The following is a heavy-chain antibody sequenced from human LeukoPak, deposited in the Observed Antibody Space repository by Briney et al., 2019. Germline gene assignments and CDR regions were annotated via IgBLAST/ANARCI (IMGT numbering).Heavy chain of an antibody. D-gene: IGHD6-13*01. J-gene: IGHJ4*02. CDR1: GFTFNSYA. Sequence: GGSLRLSCAASGFTFNSYAMTWVRQGPGKGLEWVSGINWSGDSTEYSDSVKGRFTISRDNAKNSLYLQMNSLRAEDTALYYCTRRTYGATAGRGDPYYFNNWGQGILVTVSS. CDR3: TRRTYGATAGRGDPYYFNN. V-gene: IGHV3-20*04. CDR2: INWSGDST.